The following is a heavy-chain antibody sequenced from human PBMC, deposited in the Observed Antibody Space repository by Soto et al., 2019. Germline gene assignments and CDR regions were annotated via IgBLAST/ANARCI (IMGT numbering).Heavy chain of an antibody. V-gene: IGHV4-34*01. CDR1: GGSXSGYY. Sequence: XETLSLTCAVYGGSXSGYYWSWIRQPPGKGLEWIGEINHSGSTNYNPSLKSRVTISVDTSKNQFSLKLSSVTAADTAVYYCARRALVVVITTSGLFDYWGQGTLVTVSS. CDR2: INHSGST. J-gene: IGHJ4*02. CDR3: ARRALVVVITTSGLFDY. D-gene: IGHD3-22*01.